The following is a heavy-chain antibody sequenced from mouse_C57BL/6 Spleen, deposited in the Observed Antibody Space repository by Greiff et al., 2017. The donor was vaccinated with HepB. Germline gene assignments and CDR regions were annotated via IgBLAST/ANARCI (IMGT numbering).Heavy chain of an antibody. J-gene: IGHJ2*01. CDR1: GYTFTDYE. D-gene: IGHD3-2*02. V-gene: IGHV1-15*01. CDR3: TRGHRTAQATDYFDY. CDR2: IDPETGGT. Sequence: VQGVESGAELVRPGASVTLSCKASGYTFTDYEMHWVKQTPVHGLEWIGAIDPETGGTAYNQKFKGKAILTADKSSSTAYMELRSLTSEDSAVYYCTRGHRTAQATDYFDYWGQGTTLTVSS.